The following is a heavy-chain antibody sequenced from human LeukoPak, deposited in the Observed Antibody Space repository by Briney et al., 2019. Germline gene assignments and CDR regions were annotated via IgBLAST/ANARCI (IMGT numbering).Heavy chain of an antibody. D-gene: IGHD1-14*01. V-gene: IGHV3-64*01. CDR1: GFTFSSYA. CDR3: AREAAGVADAFDI. CDR2: ISSNGGRT. J-gene: IGHJ3*02. Sequence: TGGSLRLSCAASGFTFSSYAMHWVRQAPGKGLEYVSAISSNGGRTYYANSVKGRFTISRDNSKNTLYLQMGSLRAEDMAVYYCAREAAGVADAFDIWGQGTMVTVSS.